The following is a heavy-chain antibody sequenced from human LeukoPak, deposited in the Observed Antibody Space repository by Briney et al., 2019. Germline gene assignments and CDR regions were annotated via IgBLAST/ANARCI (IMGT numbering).Heavy chain of an antibody. CDR3: ACRMFASNWFQP. D-gene: IGHD4-11*01. CDR1: GYSFIDYW. Sequence: GESLKISCQGSGYSFIDYWIGWVRQMPGNGLEWMAVIYPGDSRTRYNPSFQGQGTISADKSINTAYLEWNSLKASDTALYYCACRMFASNWFQPWGQGTLVTVSS. CDR2: IYPGDSRT. V-gene: IGHV5-51*01. J-gene: IGHJ5*02.